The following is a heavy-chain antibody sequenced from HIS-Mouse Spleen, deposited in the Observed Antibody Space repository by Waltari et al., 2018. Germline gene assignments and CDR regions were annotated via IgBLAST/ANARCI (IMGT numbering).Heavy chain of an antibody. V-gene: IGHV1-2*02. Sequence: QVQLVQSGAEVKKPGASVKVSCKASGYTFTGYYMHWVRQAPGQGLEWMGWINPNSGGTNHAQKFQGRATMTRDTSISTAYMELSRLRSDDTAVYYCARGDPYSSSWYYYYGMDVWGQGTTVTVSS. J-gene: IGHJ6*02. CDR2: INPNSGGT. CDR3: ARGDPYSSSWYYYYGMDV. CDR1: GYTFTGYY. D-gene: IGHD6-13*01.